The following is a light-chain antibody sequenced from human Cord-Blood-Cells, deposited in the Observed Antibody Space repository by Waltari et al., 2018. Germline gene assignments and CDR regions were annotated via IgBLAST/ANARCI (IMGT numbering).Light chain of an antibody. J-gene: IGLJ2*01. CDR3: QSYDSSLSGSV. CDR2: GNS. CDR1: SSNIGAGYD. Sequence: QSVLTQPPSVSGAPGQRVTISCTGSSSNIGAGYDVHWYQQLPGTAPKLPINGNSNRPSEVPDRFSGAKSGTSASLAITGLQGGDEADYYCQSYDSSLSGSVFGGGTKLTVL. V-gene: IGLV1-40*01.